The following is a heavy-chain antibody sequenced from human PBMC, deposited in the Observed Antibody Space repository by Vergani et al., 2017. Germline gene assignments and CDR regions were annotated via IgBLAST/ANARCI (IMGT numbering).Heavy chain of an antibody. J-gene: IGHJ4*02. V-gene: IGHV1-18*01. CDR2: ISAYNGNT. D-gene: IGHD3-22*01. CDR3: ARDLPYYYDSSGYYDFDY. CDR1: GYTFTSYG. Sequence: QVQLVQSGAEVKKPGASVKVSCKASGYTFTSYGISWVRQAPGQGLEWMGWISAYNGNTNYAQKLQGRVTMTTDTSTSTAYMELRSLRSDDTAVYYCARDLPYYYDSSGYYDFDYWGQGTLVTVSS.